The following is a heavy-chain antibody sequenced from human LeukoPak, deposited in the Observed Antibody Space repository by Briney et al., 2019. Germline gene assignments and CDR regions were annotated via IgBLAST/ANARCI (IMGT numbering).Heavy chain of an antibody. CDR3: AGGYSYSYYYYMDV. CDR1: GGSLSGYY. J-gene: IGHJ6*03. CDR2: IYYSGSI. V-gene: IGHV4-59*01. Sequence: SETLSLTCAVYGGSLSGYYWSWIRQPPGKELEWIGYIYYSGSITYNPSLKSRVTISVDTSKNQFSLKLSSVTAADTAVYYCAGGYSYSYYYYMDVWGKGTTVTISS. D-gene: IGHD5-18*01.